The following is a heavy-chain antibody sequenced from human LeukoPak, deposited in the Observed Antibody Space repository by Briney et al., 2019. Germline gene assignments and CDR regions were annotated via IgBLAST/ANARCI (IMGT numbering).Heavy chain of an antibody. V-gene: IGHV4-34*01. D-gene: IGHD3-9*01. CDR3: ARHVWLQPFDY. Sequence: SETLSLTCAVYGGSFSGYYWSWIRQPPGKGLEWIGEINHSGSTNYNPSLKSRVSISVDSSKNQFSLKVSSVTAADTAVYYCARHVWLQPFDYWGQGTLVTVSS. J-gene: IGHJ4*02. CDR1: GGSFSGYY. CDR2: INHSGST.